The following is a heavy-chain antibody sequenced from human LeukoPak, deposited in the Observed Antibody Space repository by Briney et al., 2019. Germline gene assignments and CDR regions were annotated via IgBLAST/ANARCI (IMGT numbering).Heavy chain of an antibody. J-gene: IGHJ6*03. V-gene: IGHV4-59*12. CDR1: GGSISSYY. D-gene: IGHD3-10*01. Sequence: SETLSLTCTVSGGSISSYYWSWIRQPPGKGLEWIGYIYYSGSTNYNPSLKSRVTISVDTSKNQFSLKLSSVTAADTAVYYCARDAAVRVRRYHYYMDVWGKGTTVTVSS. CDR3: ARDAAVRVRRYHYYMDV. CDR2: IYYSGST.